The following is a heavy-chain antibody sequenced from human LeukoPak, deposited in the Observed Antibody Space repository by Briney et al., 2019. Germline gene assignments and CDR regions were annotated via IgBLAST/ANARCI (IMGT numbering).Heavy chain of an antibody. Sequence: GGSLRLSCAASGFTFSDYAMSWVRQAPGRGLEWLSSIRGRGDSTYDADSVKGRVAFTRANYNNSRSLQINSLRVEDTAVYYCAKGPRPNITVAHTLDYWGQGTLVTVSS. CDR2: IRGRGDST. CDR3: AKGPRPNITVAHTLDY. CDR1: GFTFSDYA. V-gene: IGHV3-23*01. D-gene: IGHD6-19*01. J-gene: IGHJ4*02.